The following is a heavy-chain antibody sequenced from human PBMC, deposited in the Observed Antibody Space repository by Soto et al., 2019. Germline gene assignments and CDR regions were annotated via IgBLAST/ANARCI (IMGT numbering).Heavy chain of an antibody. CDR2: INPSGGST. Sequence: GASVKVSCKASGYTFTSYYMHWVRQAPGQGLEWMGIINPSGGSTSYAQKFQGRVTMTRDTSTSTVYMELSSLRSEDTAVYYCARNLGKLGYYDFWSGYYDGYYYYYMDVWGKGTTVTVSS. V-gene: IGHV1-46*03. D-gene: IGHD3-3*01. CDR1: GYTFTSYY. J-gene: IGHJ6*03. CDR3: ARNLGKLGYYDFWSGYYDGYYYYYMDV.